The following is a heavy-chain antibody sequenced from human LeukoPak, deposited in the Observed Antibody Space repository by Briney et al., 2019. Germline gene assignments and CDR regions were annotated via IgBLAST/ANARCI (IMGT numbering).Heavy chain of an antibody. CDR1: GFTVSSNY. CDR3: AREAFDY. Sequence: GGSLRLSCAASGFTVSSNYMSWVRQAPGKGLEWVSVIYSGGNTGYADSVKGRFTISRDNSKNTVYLQMNSLRADDTAVYYCAREAFDYWGQGTLVTVSS. J-gene: IGHJ4*02. V-gene: IGHV3-53*01. CDR2: IYSGGNT.